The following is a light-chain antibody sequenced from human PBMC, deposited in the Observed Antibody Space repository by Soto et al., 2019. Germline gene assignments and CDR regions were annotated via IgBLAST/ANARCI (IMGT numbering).Light chain of an antibody. J-gene: IGLJ2*01. Sequence: QSVLTQPPSVSAAPGQKVTISCSGTSSNIGSNYVSWYQHVPGTAPKLLIYDNNKRSSGIPDRFSGSQSGTSATLDITGLQTGDEADYYCGTWDSGLSVVFGGGTKLTVL. V-gene: IGLV1-51*01. CDR3: GTWDSGLSVV. CDR1: SSNIGSNY. CDR2: DNN.